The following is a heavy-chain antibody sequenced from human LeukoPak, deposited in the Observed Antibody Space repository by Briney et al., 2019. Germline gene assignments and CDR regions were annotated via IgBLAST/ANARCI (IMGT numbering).Heavy chain of an antibody. CDR3: AREGRQDYVYFDC. Sequence: PSETLSLTCTVSGDSISSYDWSWIRQPPGKGLEWMGYINYSGNTNYNPSLKSRVTISVDTSKNQFSLRLTSVTAADTAVYYCAREGRQDYVYFDCWGQGTLVTVSS. CDR1: GDSISSYD. V-gene: IGHV4-59*01. D-gene: IGHD4-17*01. J-gene: IGHJ4*02. CDR2: INYSGNT.